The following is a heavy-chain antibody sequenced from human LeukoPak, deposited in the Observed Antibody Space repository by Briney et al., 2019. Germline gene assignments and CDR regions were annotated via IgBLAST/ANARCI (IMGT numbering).Heavy chain of an antibody. V-gene: IGHV3-23*01. CDR1: GFTFSSYT. J-gene: IGHJ4*02. D-gene: IGHD7-27*01. CDR2: ITTSDGNT. CDR3: AKDGGLWVSAHWGDS. Sequence: GGSLRLSCAASGFTFSSYTMSWVRQAPGKGLEWVSTITTSDGNTYYADSVKGWFTVSRDNSKNTLFLQMNSLRAEDTAVYYCAKDGGLWVSAHWGDSWGRGTLVTVSS.